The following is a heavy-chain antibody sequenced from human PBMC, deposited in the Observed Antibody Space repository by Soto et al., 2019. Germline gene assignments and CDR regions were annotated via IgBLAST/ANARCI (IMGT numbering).Heavy chain of an antibody. V-gene: IGHV4-39*01. D-gene: IGHD3-10*01. CDR2: SYYSGNT. CDR3: ARHTDCGSGSSCLGSDNMDTDAFDI. Sequence: SETLSLTCTVSGGSISSDIHYWGWIRQPPGKGLEWFGTSYYSGNTHYNPSLRSRVTISMDTSKNQFSLRLTSVTAADTAVYYCARHTDCGSGSSCLGSDNMDTDAFDIWGQGTMVT. CDR1: GGSISSDIHY. J-gene: IGHJ3*02.